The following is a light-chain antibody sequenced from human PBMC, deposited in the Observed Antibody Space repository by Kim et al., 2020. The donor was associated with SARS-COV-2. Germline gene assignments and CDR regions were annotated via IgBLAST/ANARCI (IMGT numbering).Light chain of an antibody. Sequence: VALGQTVRITCQGDSLRSYYTTWYQQKPGQAPILVIYGKNNRPSGIPDRFSGSSSGNTASLTITGTRAGDEADYYCNSRNSNDNVVFGGGTQLTVL. J-gene: IGLJ2*01. V-gene: IGLV3-19*01. CDR2: GKN. CDR3: NSRNSNDNVV. CDR1: SLRSYY.